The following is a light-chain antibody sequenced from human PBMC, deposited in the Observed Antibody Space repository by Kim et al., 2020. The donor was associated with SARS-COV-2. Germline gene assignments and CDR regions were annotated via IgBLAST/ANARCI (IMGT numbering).Light chain of an antibody. J-gene: IGLJ2*01. Sequence: QAVVTQERSLTVSPGGTVTLTCGSSTGAVTSGHYSYWFQQKPGQAPKTLIYHTNNKLSWTPARFSGSLLGGKAALTLSGAQPEDEAEYYCLLSYGDSRVFGGGTQLTVL. CDR3: LLSYGDSRV. CDR1: TGAVTSGHY. V-gene: IGLV7-46*01. CDR2: HTN.